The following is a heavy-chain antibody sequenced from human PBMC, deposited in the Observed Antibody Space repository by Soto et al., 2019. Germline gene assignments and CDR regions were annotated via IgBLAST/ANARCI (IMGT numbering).Heavy chain of an antibody. D-gene: IGHD1-1*01. V-gene: IGHV4-30-2*01. Sequence: SETLSLTCAVSGGSISSGGYSWSWIRQPPGKGLEWIGYIYHSGSTYYNPSLKSRVTISVDRSKNQFSLKLSSVTAADTAVYYWSRRYGVEYDYWGQGTLVPVSS. CDR1: GGSISSGGYS. CDR2: IYHSGST. CDR3: SRRYGVEYDY. J-gene: IGHJ4*02.